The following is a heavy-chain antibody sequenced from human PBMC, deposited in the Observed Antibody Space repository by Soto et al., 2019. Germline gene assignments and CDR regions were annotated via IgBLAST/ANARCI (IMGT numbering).Heavy chain of an antibody. CDR3: ARAYGAGSFDF. CDR2: VNPNTGNT. Sequence: QVQPVQSGAEVKKPGASVKVSCTGSGYTFRSYDIHWVRQATGQGLEWMGWVNPNTGNTGYAQKFQGRVTMTRDMPKSSAYMEVNSLTSEDTAIYYCARAYGAGSFDFWGQGTLVSVSS. V-gene: IGHV1-8*01. J-gene: IGHJ5*01. D-gene: IGHD3-10*01. CDR1: GYTFRSYD.